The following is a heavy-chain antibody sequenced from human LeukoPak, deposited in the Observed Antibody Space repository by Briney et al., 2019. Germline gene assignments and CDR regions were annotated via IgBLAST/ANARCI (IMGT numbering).Heavy chain of an antibody. J-gene: IGHJ6*02. CDR2: ISDSGST. D-gene: IGHD3-10*01. CDR1: GGSISRSSYY. CDR3: ARQDIWFGELVV. Sequence: SETLSLTCIVSGGSISRSSYYWGWLRQPPGKGLVWIGSISDSGSTYYSPSLKSRVTISVDTSKNQFSLKLRFVTAADTAVYYCARQDIWFGELVVWGQGTTVTVSS. V-gene: IGHV4-39*01.